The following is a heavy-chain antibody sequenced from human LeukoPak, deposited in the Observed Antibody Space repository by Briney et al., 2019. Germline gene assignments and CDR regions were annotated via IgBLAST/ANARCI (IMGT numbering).Heavy chain of an antibody. D-gene: IGHD3-16*01. CDR3: ARVTSRGGGWFDP. Sequence: SETLSLTCAVSGGSISSGGYSWSWIRQPPGKGLEWIGYIYHSGSTYYNPSLKSRLTISVDRSKNQFSLKLTSVTAADTAVYYCARVTSRGGGWFDPWGRGTLVTVSS. J-gene: IGHJ5*02. CDR1: GGSISSGGYS. CDR2: IYHSGST. V-gene: IGHV4-30-2*01.